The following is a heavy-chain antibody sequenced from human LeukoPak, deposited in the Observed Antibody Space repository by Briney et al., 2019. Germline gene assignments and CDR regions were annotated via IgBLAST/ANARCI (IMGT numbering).Heavy chain of an antibody. Sequence: GGSLRLSCAASGFTFSSYSINWVRQAPGKGLEWVSSISSSSSSYIYYADSVKGRFTISRDNAKNSLYLQMNSLRAEDTAVYYCARDLYDTRGITAFDYWGQGTLVTVSS. CDR3: ARDLYDTRGITAFDY. J-gene: IGHJ4*02. CDR2: ISSSSSSYI. V-gene: IGHV3-21*01. D-gene: IGHD3-22*01. CDR1: GFTFSSYS.